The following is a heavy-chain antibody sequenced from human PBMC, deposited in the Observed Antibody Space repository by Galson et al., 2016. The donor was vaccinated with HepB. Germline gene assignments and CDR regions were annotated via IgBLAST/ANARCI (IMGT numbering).Heavy chain of an antibody. Sequence: CAISGDSVSSNSAAWNWIRQSPSRGLEWLGRTYYRAKWYNDYAVSVKSLITINVDTSKNQFSLQLNSVTPEDTAVFYCAREYSTGYYERFLAKRARRGFDYWGQGTLVTVSS. CDR1: GDSVSSNSAA. V-gene: IGHV6-1*01. J-gene: IGHJ4*02. CDR2: TYYRAKWYN. CDR3: AREYSTGYYERFLAKRARRGFDY. D-gene: IGHD6-19*01.